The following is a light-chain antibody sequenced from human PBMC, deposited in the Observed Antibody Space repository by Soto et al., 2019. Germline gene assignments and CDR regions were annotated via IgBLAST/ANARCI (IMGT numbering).Light chain of an antibody. CDR1: QSISSW. V-gene: IGKV1-5*03. Sequence: DIQMTQSPSTLPASVGDRVTITCRASQSISSWLAWYQQKPGKAPKLLIYKASSLESGVPSRFSGSGSGTEFTLTISSLQPADFATYYCQQYNSYPWTFGQGTKVEIK. CDR3: QQYNSYPWT. CDR2: KAS. J-gene: IGKJ1*01.